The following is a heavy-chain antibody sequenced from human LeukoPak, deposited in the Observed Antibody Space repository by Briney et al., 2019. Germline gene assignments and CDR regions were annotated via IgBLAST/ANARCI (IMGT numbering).Heavy chain of an antibody. D-gene: IGHD5-18*01. CDR1: GGTFSSYA. J-gene: IGHJ4*02. CDR2: IIPILGVA. V-gene: IGHV1-69*04. CDR3: ARFIQRGYSYDSFDY. Sequence: ASVKVSCKASGGTFSSYAVSWVRQAPGPRLEWMGRIIPILGVANYAQKFQGRVTITADKSTNTAYMELSSLRSEDTAVYYCARFIQRGYSYDSFDYWGQGTLVTVSS.